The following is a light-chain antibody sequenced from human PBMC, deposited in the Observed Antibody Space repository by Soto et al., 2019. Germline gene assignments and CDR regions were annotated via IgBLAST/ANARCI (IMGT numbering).Light chain of an antibody. CDR2: TAS. Sequence: EIVLTQSPATLSLSPGERATLSCRASQSVGSYLALYQQKPGQPPSLLIYTASNRATGIPASFSGSGSGTDFTLTIGSLEPEDFAVYYCQQRSRWPETFGQGNKVQIK. CDR1: QSVGSY. J-gene: IGKJ1*01. V-gene: IGKV3-11*01. CDR3: QQRSRWPET.